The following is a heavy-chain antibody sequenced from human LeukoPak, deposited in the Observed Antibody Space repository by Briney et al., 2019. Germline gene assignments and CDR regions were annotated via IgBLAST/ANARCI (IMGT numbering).Heavy chain of an antibody. D-gene: IGHD3-22*01. V-gene: IGHV4-38-2*02. Sequence: SEALSLTCTVSGYSISSGYYWGWIRQPPGKGLEWIGSIYHSGSTYYNPSLKSRVTISVDTSKNQFSLKLSSVTAADTAVYYCARDYYDSSGYYQSFDCWGQGTLVTVSS. CDR3: ARDYYDSSGYYQSFDC. CDR2: IYHSGST. J-gene: IGHJ4*02. CDR1: GYSISSGYY.